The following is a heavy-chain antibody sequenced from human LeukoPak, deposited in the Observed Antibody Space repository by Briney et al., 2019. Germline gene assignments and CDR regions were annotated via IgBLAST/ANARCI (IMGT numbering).Heavy chain of an antibody. Sequence: GESLKISCKGSGFTFSSNYMTWVRQAPGKGLEWVSVIYSGGSTYYADSVKGRFTVSRDSSKNTLYLQMNSLRAEDTAVYYCAKIPQVATYTVPNFDFWGQGTLVTVSS. V-gene: IGHV3-66*01. CDR1: GFTFSSNY. CDR3: AKIPQVATYTVPNFDF. D-gene: IGHD3-16*01. J-gene: IGHJ4*02. CDR2: IYSGGST.